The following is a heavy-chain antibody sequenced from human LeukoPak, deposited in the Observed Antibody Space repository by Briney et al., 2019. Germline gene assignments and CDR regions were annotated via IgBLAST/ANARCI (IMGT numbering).Heavy chain of an antibody. Sequence: PSETLSLTYTVSGGSISNYYWNWIRQPPGKGLEWIGYIHHSGSTNYNPSLKSRVTISVDTSKNQFSLKLNSVTAADTAVYYCARKNKGIAAAGFFDYWGQGTLVTVSS. V-gene: IGHV4-59*01. CDR2: IHHSGST. CDR3: ARKNKGIAAAGFFDY. D-gene: IGHD6-13*01. J-gene: IGHJ4*02. CDR1: GGSISNYY.